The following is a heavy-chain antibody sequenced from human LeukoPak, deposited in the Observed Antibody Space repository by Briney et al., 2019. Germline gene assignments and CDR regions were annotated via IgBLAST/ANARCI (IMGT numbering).Heavy chain of an antibody. J-gene: IGHJ4*02. CDR3: ARDNSRNSNDY. V-gene: IGHV1-46*01. CDR2: INPSGGGT. D-gene: IGHD1-20*01. Sequence: ASGKGSRKASGYTLTRYYMHWVRQAPGQGLEWMGIINPSGGGTNYAQNFQGRVTMTRDTSTSTVYMELSSLRSEDTAMYYCARDNSRNSNDYWGQGTLVTVSS. CDR1: GYTLTRYY.